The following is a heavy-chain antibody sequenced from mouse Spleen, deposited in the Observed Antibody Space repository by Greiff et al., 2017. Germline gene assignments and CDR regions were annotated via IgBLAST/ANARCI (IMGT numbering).Heavy chain of an antibody. Sequence: VQLQQSGPELVKPGASVKISCKASGYSFTGYYMHWVKQSHGNILDWIGYIYPYNGVSSYNQKFKSKATLTVDTSSSTAYMQLSSLTSEDSAVYYCARVGYYGNYFDYWGQGTTLTVSS. J-gene: IGHJ2*01. CDR3: ARVGYYGNYFDY. D-gene: IGHD2-1*01. CDR2: IYPYNGVS. V-gene: IGHV1-31*01. CDR1: GYSFTGYY.